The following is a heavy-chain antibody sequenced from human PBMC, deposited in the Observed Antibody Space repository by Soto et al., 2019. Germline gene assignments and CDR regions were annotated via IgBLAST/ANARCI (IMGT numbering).Heavy chain of an antibody. CDR1: GFTFSSYG. D-gene: IGHD2-2*02. CDR3: AQWDCSSTSCYSEGSY. J-gene: IGHJ4*02. CDR2: ISYDGSNK. V-gene: IGHV3-30*03. Sequence: GGSPRLSCAASGFTFSSYGMHWVRQAPGKGLEWVAVISYDGSNKYYADSVKGRFTISRDNSKNTLYLQMNSLRAEDTAVYYCAQWDCSSTSCYSEGSYWGQGTLVTVSS.